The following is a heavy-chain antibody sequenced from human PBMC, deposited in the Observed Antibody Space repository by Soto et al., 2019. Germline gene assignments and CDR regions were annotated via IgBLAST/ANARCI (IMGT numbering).Heavy chain of an antibody. Sequence: QVQLVESGGGVVQPGRSLRLSCAASGFTFNSYGMHWVRQAPGRGLEWVAVIWFDGSNKYYADSVKGRFPISRDNSKNTLYLQMSSLRAEDTAVYYCARDRDGYRYGSTIDSWGRGTLVTVSS. D-gene: IGHD5-18*01. J-gene: IGHJ4*02. V-gene: IGHV3-33*01. CDR1: GFTFNSYG. CDR3: ARDRDGYRYGSTIDS. CDR2: IWFDGSNK.